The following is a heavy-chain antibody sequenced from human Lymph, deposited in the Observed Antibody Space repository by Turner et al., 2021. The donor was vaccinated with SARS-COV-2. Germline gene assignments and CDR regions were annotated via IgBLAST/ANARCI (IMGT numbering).Heavy chain of an antibody. J-gene: IGHJ4*02. V-gene: IGHV4-59*08. CDR3: ARGFDY. Sequence: QVQMQESGAGLVKPSETLSLTCTVSGGSIISYSCSWMRQPPGKGLESIGYIYYSESTNYNPSLKSQVTTSVDTTKNQCSRRLSSVTAADTAVYYCARGFDYWGQGTLVTVSS. CDR1: GGSIISYS. CDR2: IYYSEST.